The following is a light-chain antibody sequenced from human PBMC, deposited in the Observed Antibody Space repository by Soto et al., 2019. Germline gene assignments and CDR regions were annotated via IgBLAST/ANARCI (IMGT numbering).Light chain of an antibody. V-gene: IGKV3-20*01. CDR2: GAS. CDR1: QSVSSSY. CDR3: QQYGSSQWT. J-gene: IGKJ1*01. Sequence: EIVLTQSPGTLSLSPGERATLSCRASQSVSSSYLAWYQQKPGQAPRLLIYGASSRATGIPDRFSGSGSGTDFTLTISRLEPEDSAGYYRQQYGSSQWTFGQRTKVDIK.